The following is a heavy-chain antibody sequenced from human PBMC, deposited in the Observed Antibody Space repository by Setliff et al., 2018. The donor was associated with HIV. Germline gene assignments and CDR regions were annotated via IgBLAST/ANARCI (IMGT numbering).Heavy chain of an antibody. V-gene: IGHV4-39*07. CDR3: ARGMGTRYNYYMDV. D-gene: IGHD1-20*01. CDR1: GGSISSSSHY. Sequence: SETLSLTCAVSGGSISSSSHYWGWIRRPPGKGLEWMGFNYYSGTTYHNPSLRSRVAISLDTSRNQFSLDLSSVTAADTAVYFCARGMGTRYNYYMDVWGIGTTVTVSS. CDR2: NYYSGTT. J-gene: IGHJ6*03.